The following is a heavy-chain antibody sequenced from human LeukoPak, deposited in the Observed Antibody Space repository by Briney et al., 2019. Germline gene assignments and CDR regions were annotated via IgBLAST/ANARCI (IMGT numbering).Heavy chain of an antibody. V-gene: IGHV3-7*04. CDR3: ARYGFPAGMDV. CDR2: IKEDGSEK. J-gene: IGHJ6*02. D-gene: IGHD6-25*01. CDR1: GFTFSNNW. Sequence: GGALRLSCVVSGFTFSNNWMSWVRQTPVKGLEWVDKIKEDGSEKYYVGSVKGRFTISRDNAKNALFLQMNSLRVEDTALYYCARYGFPAGMDVWGQGTTVAVSS.